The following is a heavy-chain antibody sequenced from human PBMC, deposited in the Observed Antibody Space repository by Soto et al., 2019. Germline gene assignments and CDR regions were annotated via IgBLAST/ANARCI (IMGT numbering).Heavy chain of an antibody. V-gene: IGHV4-39*01. Sequence: TVQNECIDRNGDSYGVVCLTQGKGLEWIGSIYYSGSNYYNPSLKSRVTISVDTSKNQFSLKLSSVTAADTAVYYCARQGPYYYEIWYFDLWGRGPLVT. J-gene: IGHJ2*01. CDR3: ARQGPYYYEIWYFDL. D-gene: IGHD3-22*01. CDR2: IYYSGSN. CDR1: NECIDRNGDS.